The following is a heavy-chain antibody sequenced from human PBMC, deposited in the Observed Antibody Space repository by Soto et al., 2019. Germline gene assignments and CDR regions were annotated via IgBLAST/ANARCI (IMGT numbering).Heavy chain of an antibody. J-gene: IGHJ5*02. V-gene: IGHV3-74*01. Sequence: EVQLVESGGGLVQPGWSLRLSCAASGVTFTNYWMHWVRQVPGKGLVWVSRINSDGTRTTYADSVRGRFTISRDNAKNTLYLQMNSLRAEDTAVYYCATVATGSWDWFDPWGQGTLVTVSS. D-gene: IGHD1-26*01. CDR2: INSDGTRT. CDR1: GVTFTNYW. CDR3: ATVATGSWDWFDP.